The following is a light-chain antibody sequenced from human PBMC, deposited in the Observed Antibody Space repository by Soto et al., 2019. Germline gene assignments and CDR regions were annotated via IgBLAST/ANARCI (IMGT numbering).Light chain of an antibody. Sequence: QSALTQPRSVSGSPGQSVTISCTGTSSDVGVSNYVSWYQQHPGKAPKLMIYDVSKWPSGVPDRFSGSKSGNTASLTISGLQAEDEADYYCCSYAGSYNDVFGTGTKLTVL. CDR3: CSYAGSYNDV. V-gene: IGLV2-11*01. J-gene: IGLJ1*01. CDR1: SSDVGVSNY. CDR2: DVS.